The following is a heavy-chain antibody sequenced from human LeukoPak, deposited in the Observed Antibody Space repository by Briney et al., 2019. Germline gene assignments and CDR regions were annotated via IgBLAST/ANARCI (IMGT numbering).Heavy chain of an antibody. CDR3: ARAAEAGDYVFH. V-gene: IGHV3-7*01. D-gene: IGHD4-17*01. Sequence: GGSLRLSCAASGFTFSSYWMTWVRQAPGKGLEWVANINQDGSKKHFVDSVKGRFTISRDNAKNSLYLQMNSLRAEDTAVYYCARAAEAGDYVFHWGQGTLVTVSS. CDR2: INQDGSKK. CDR1: GFTFSSYW. J-gene: IGHJ4*02.